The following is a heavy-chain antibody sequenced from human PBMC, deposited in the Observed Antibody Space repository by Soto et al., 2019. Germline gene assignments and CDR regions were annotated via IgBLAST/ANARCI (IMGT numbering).Heavy chain of an antibody. V-gene: IGHV3-33*01. CDR2: IWYDGSNK. CDR3: VRMFSRYDPLYYFDF. D-gene: IGHD1-1*01. Sequence: PGGSLRLCCAASGFTFSSYGMHWVRQAPGKGLEWVAVIWYDGSNKYYADSVKGRFTISRDNAQNSLYLQMNSLRAEDTAVYYCVRMFSRYDPLYYFDFWSQGTLVTVSS. J-gene: IGHJ4*02. CDR1: GFTFSSYG.